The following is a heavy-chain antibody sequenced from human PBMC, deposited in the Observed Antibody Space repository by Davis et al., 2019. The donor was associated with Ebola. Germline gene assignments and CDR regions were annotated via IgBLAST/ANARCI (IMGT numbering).Heavy chain of an antibody. CDR2: INHSGST. CDR3: ASSSYDFWSGYYRY. CDR1: GGSVSSGSYY. D-gene: IGHD3-3*01. V-gene: IGHV4-39*07. Sequence: MPSETLSLTCTVSGGSVSSGSYYWSWIRQPPGKGLEWIGEINHSGSTNYNPSLKSRVTISVDTSKNQFSLKLSSVTAADTAVYYCASSSYDFWSGYYRYWGQGTLVTVSS. J-gene: IGHJ4*02.